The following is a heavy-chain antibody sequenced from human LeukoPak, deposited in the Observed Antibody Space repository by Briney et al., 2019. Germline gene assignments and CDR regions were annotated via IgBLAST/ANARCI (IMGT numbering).Heavy chain of an antibody. CDR3: AREDCSSTSCYMAGDVSFFRY. CDR2: INSDGSST. CDR1: GFTFSSYW. Sequence: PGGSLRLSCAASGFTFSSYWMHWVRQAPGKGLVWVSRINSDGSSTSYADSVKGRFTISRDNAKNTLYLQMNSLRAEDTAVYYCAREDCSSTSCYMAGDVSFFRYWGQGTPVTVSS. D-gene: IGHD2-2*02. V-gene: IGHV3-74*01. J-gene: IGHJ4*02.